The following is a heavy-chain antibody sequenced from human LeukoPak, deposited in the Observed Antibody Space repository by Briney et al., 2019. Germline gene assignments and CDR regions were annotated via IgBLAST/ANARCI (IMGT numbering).Heavy chain of an antibody. D-gene: IGHD3-22*01. CDR2: ISSSGSTI. Sequence: AGGSLRLSCAASGFTFSDYYMSWIRQAPGKGLEWVSYISSSGSTIYYVDSVKGRFTISRDNAKNSLYLQMNSLRAEDTAVYYCARVENYDRRFDPWGQGTLVTVSS. V-gene: IGHV3-11*01. J-gene: IGHJ5*02. CDR1: GFTFSDYY. CDR3: ARVENYDRRFDP.